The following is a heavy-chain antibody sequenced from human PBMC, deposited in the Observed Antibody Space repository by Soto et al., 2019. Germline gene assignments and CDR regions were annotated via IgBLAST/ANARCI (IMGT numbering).Heavy chain of an antibody. J-gene: IGHJ4*02. CDR2: INTSNDNK. CDR1: GYTFTNYG. V-gene: IGHV1-18*01. D-gene: IGHD2-15*01. Sequence: ASVEVSRKASGYTFTNYGISWVRQAPGEGLEWVGWINTSNDNKLYAQKLQGRLTLTTDTSTSTAYMDLTTLRSDDTAVYFCARDPGAASFDVWAQGTLVTVSS. CDR3: ARDPGAASFDV.